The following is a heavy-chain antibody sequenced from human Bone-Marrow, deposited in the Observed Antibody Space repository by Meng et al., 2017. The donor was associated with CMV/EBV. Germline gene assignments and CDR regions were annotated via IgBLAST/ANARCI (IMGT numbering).Heavy chain of an antibody. CDR3: ANGRAYCSSTSCYVYYYYDMDV. Sequence: SVKVSCKASGGTFSSYTISWVRQAPGQGLEWMGRIIPILGIANYAQKFQGRVTITADKSTSTAYMELSSLRSEDTAVYYCANGRAYCSSTSCYVYYYYDMDVWGQGTTVTVSS. CDR2: IIPILGIA. CDR1: GGTFSSYT. D-gene: IGHD2-2*01. V-gene: IGHV1-69*02. J-gene: IGHJ6*02.